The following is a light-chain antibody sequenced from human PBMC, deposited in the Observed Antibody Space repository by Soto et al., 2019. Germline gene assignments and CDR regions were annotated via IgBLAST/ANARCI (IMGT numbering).Light chain of an antibody. J-gene: IGLJ2*01. V-gene: IGLV2-14*01. Sequence: QSVLTQPASVSGSPGQSITISCTGTSSDVGGYNYVSWYQQHPGKAPKFMIYEVSNRPSGVSNRFSGSKSGNTASLTISGLQAEDEADYYCSSYTSSSTLVVLGGGTKLTV. CDR2: EVS. CDR3: SSYTSSSTLVV. CDR1: SSDVGGYNY.